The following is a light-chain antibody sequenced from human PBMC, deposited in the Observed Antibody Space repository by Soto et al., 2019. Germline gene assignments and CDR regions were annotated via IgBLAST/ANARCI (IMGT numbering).Light chain of an antibody. CDR3: LSYTTSSTVV. Sequence: QSALTQPASVSGSLGQSLTISCTGTSGDVGSSNYVSWYQHHPDKAPRLIIFDVNHRPSGVSNRFSGSKSANTASLTISGLQPEDEADYYCLSYTTSSTVVFGGGTKVTGL. J-gene: IGLJ3*02. CDR1: SGDVGSSNY. V-gene: IGLV2-14*01. CDR2: DVN.